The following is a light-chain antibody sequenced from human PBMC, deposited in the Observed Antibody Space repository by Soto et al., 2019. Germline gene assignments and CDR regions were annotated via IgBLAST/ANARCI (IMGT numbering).Light chain of an antibody. CDR3: QQYNNWPPIT. CDR2: GAS. J-gene: IGKJ2*01. V-gene: IGKV3-15*01. CDR1: QSVSSN. Sequence: EIVMTQSPATLSVSPGERATLSCRASQSVSSNLAWYQQKPVQAPRLLIYGASTRATGIPARFSVSGSGTNSTLTISSLQSEDFAVYYCQQYNNWPPITVGQGTKLEIK.